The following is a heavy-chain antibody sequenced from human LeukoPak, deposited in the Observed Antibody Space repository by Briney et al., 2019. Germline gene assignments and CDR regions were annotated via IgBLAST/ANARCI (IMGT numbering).Heavy chain of an antibody. V-gene: IGHV6-1*01. J-gene: IGHJ4*02. CDR2: TYYRSKWNN. CDR3: AREASRGVFAY. D-gene: IGHD3-10*01. CDR1: GDSVSNNSAA. Sequence: SQTLSLTCAIPGDSVSNNSAAWIWIRQSPSRGLEWLGRTYYRSKWNNDYAVSVKSRIIINPDTSKNQFSLQLNSVTPEDTAVYYCAREASRGVFAYWGQGTLVTVSS.